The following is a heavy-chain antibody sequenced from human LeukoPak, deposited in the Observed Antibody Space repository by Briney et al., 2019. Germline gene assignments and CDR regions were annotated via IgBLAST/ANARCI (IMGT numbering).Heavy chain of an antibody. CDR1: GYTFTGYY. V-gene: IGHV1-2*02. J-gene: IGHJ4*02. CDR3: ARVEYSYGSTDY. CDR2: INPNSGGT. D-gene: IGHD5-18*01. Sequence: ASVKVSCKASGYTFTGYYMHWVRQAPGQGLEWMGWINPNSGGTNYAQKFQGRVTMTRDTSISTAYMELSRLRSDDTAVYYCARVEYSYGSTDYWGQGTLVTVSS.